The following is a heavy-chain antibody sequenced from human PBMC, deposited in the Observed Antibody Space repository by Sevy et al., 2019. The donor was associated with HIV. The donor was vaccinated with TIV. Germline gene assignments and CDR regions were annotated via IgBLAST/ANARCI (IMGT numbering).Heavy chain of an antibody. Sequence: GGSLRLSCAASGFTFRSYWMHWVRQAPGKGMMWVSRINSDGSSTNYADSVKGRFTITRDNAKNTWYLQVNSLRAEDTAVYYCARAPSSWYFDLWGRGTLVTVSS. CDR2: INSDGSST. CDR3: ARAPSSWYFDL. J-gene: IGHJ2*01. CDR1: GFTFRSYW. D-gene: IGHD2-2*01. V-gene: IGHV3-74*01.